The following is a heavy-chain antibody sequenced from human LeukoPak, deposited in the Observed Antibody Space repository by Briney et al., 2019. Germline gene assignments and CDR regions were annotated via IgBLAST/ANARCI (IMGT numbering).Heavy chain of an antibody. CDR1: GYTFTSYG. V-gene: IGHV1-18*01. CDR3: ARDWNLAAATNWFDP. CDR2: ISAYNGNT. D-gene: IGHD6-13*01. J-gene: IGHJ5*02. Sequence: GASVKVSCKASGYTFTSYGISWVRQAPGQGPEWMGRISAYNGNTNYPQKFQGRATMTTDTSTSTAYMELRSLRSDDTAMYYCARDWNLAAATNWFDPWGQGTLVTVSS.